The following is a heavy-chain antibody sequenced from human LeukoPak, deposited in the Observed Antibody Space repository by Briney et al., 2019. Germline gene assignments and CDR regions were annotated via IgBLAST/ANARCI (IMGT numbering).Heavy chain of an antibody. J-gene: IGHJ4*02. V-gene: IGHV3-23*01. D-gene: IGHD6-19*01. CDR2: ISDSGGNT. Sequence: GGSLRLSCAASGFTFSSYAMSWVRQAPGQGLEWVSAISDSGGNTYYADSVKGRFTISRDNSKNTLYLQMNSLRAEDTAVYYCAKQDIRSSAWYDRGQGTLVTVSS. CDR3: AKQDIRSSAWYD. CDR1: GFTFSSYA.